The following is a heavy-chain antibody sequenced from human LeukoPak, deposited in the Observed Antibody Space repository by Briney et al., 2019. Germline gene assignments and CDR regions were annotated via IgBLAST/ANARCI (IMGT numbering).Heavy chain of an antibody. J-gene: IGHJ4*02. Sequence: GGPLRLSCAASGFTFSSYWMSWVRQAPGKGLEWVANIKQDGSEKYYVDSVKGRFTISRDNAKNSLYLQMNSLRAEDTAVYYCARRIYVWGSYRHDYWGQGTLVTVSS. D-gene: IGHD3-16*02. CDR2: IKQDGSEK. V-gene: IGHV3-7*01. CDR3: ARRIYVWGSYRHDY. CDR1: GFTFSSYW.